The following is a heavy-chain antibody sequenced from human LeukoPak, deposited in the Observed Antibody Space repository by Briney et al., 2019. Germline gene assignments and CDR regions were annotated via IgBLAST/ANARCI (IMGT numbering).Heavy chain of an antibody. CDR3: ARLVPPY. J-gene: IGHJ4*02. CDR2: IYHSGSP. V-gene: IGHV4-4*02. CDR1: GGSISSNNW. D-gene: IGHD1-26*01. Sequence: SETLSLTCAVSGGSISSNNWWGWVRQPPGKGLEWIGEIYHSGSPNYNPSLKSRVTISVDTSKNQFSLKLSSVTAADTAVYYCARLVPPYWGQGTLVTVSS.